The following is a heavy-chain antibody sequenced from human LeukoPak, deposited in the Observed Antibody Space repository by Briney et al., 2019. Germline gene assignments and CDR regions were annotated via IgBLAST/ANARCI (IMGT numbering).Heavy chain of an antibody. D-gene: IGHD2-2*01. V-gene: IGHV4-4*07. CDR2: IYTSGST. Sequence: SETLSLTCTVSGGSISSYYWSWIRQPAGKGREWIGRIYTSGSTNYNPSLRSRVTMSVDTSKNQFSLKLSSVTAADTAVYYCARDPRIVVVPAATVGYFDLWGRGTLVTVSS. J-gene: IGHJ2*01. CDR3: ARDPRIVVVPAATVGYFDL. CDR1: GGSISSYY.